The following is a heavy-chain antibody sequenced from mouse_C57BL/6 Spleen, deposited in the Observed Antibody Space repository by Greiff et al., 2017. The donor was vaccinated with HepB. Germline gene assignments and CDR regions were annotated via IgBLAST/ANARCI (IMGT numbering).Heavy chain of an antibody. CDR3: ARDRPIYYDYGWFAY. J-gene: IGHJ3*01. D-gene: IGHD2-4*01. V-gene: IGHV5-4*01. CDR1: GFTFSSYA. CDR2: ISDGGSYT. Sequence: DVKLVESGGGLVKPGGSLKLSCAASGFTFSSYAMSWVRQTPEKRLEWVATISDGGSYTYYPDNVKGRFTISRDNAKNNLYLQMSNLKSEGTAMYYCARDRPIYYDYGWFAYWGQGTLVTVSA.